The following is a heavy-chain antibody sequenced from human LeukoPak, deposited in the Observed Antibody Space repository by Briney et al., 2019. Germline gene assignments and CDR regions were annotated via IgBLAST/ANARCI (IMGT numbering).Heavy chain of an antibody. Sequence: LGGSLRLSCAASGFTFSSYAMSWVRQAPGKELEWVSAISGSGGSTYYADSVKGRFTISRDNSKNTLYLQMNSLRAEDTAVYYCAKEALSGYYSASHEGGFDYWGQGTLVTVSS. CDR3: AKEALSGYYSASHEGGFDY. CDR2: ISGSGGST. V-gene: IGHV3-23*01. D-gene: IGHD3-22*01. CDR1: GFTFSSYA. J-gene: IGHJ4*02.